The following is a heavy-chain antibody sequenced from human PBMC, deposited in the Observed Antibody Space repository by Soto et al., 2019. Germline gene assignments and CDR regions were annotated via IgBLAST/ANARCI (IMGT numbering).Heavy chain of an antibody. CDR1: GYTSTSYG. CDR3: ARDAAYCSSTSCYADYYYYMDV. Sequence: ASVKVSCEASGYTSTSYGISGGRQGPGEGLGWRGWVSGYNGNTNYAQKLQGRGTMTTATSTSTAYMELRSLRSDDTAVYYCARDAAYCSSTSCYADYYYYMDVWGKGTTVTVSS. J-gene: IGHJ6*03. CDR2: VSGYNGNT. V-gene: IGHV1-18*01. D-gene: IGHD2-2*01.